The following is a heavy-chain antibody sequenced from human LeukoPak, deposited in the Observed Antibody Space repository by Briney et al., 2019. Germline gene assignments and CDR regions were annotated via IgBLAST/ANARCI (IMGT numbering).Heavy chain of an antibody. V-gene: IGHV3-74*01. CDR3: RREQCIGGSCYSGYVADH. J-gene: IGHJ4*02. D-gene: IGHD2-15*01. CDR2: INSHGSST. Sequence: RGTLRLSCAASGFTFTTYWMHWVRQAPGKGPGWVSRINSHGSSTRYADSVQGRFVISRVKAKNTLYLQMNSLRVEDTAVYYCRREQCIGGSCYSGYVADHWGQGALVTVSS. CDR1: GFTFTTYW.